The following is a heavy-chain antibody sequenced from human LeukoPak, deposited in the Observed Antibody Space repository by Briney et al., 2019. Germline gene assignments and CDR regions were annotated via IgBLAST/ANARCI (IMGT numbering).Heavy chain of an antibody. D-gene: IGHD2-2*02. CDR1: GFTFSRHW. Sequence: GSLRLSCAASGFTFSRHWMGWIRQPPGKGLEWIGSIYYSGSTYYNPSLKSRVTISVDTSKNQFSLKLSSVTAADTAVYYCARDRTVVPAAISVWFDPWGQGTLVTVSS. V-gene: IGHV4-39*07. CDR3: ARDRTVVPAAISVWFDP. CDR2: IYYSGST. J-gene: IGHJ5*02.